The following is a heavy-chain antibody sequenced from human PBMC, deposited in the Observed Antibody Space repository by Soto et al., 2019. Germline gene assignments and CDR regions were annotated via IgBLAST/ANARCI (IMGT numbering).Heavy chain of an antibody. CDR2: IYHSGYT. V-gene: IGHV4-31*03. CDR1: GGSISSGGYY. CDR3: AKWEGLGSDYYYYAMDV. D-gene: IGHD1-26*01. J-gene: IGHJ6*02. Sequence: TSETLSLTCTVSGGSISSGGYYWTWIRQHPGKGLEWIAYIYHSGYTFYNPSLKSRVTMSVDTSKNQFSLKLRSVTAADTAVYYCAKWEGLGSDYYYYAMDVWGQGTTVTVSS.